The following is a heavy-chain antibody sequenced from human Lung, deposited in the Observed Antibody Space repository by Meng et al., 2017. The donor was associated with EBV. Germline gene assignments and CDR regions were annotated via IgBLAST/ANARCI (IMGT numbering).Heavy chain of an antibody. CDR1: GGSISSGGFY. CDR3: ARTNYGDYNWFDP. Sequence: QVQLREAGPGLVKPSHTLSLTCTVSGGSISSGGFYWSWIRQHPGKGLEWIGYIYYSGSTYYNPSLRSRVAISIDTSKNQFSLKLTSVTAADTAVYFCARTNYGDYNWFDPWGQGTLVTVSS. D-gene: IGHD4-17*01. V-gene: IGHV4-31*03. J-gene: IGHJ5*02. CDR2: IYYSGST.